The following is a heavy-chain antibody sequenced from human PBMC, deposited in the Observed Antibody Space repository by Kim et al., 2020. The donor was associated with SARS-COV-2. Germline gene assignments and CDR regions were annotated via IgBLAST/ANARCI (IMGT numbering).Heavy chain of an antibody. CDR3: ARTHVVVVTDTSTCFDS. CDR2: ISTYNGYT. CDR1: GYTFTSFS. D-gene: IGHD2-21*02. V-gene: IGHV1-18*04. Sequence: ASVKVSCKASGYTFTSFSIAWVRQAPGQGLEWMGWISTYNGYTDYARHLQDRVTMTTDTSTSTVYMDLRALRSDDTAVDFCARTHVVVVTDTSTCFDSWG. J-gene: IGHJ4*01.